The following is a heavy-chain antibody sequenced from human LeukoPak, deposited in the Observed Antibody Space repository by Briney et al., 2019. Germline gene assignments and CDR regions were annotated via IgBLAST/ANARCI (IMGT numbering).Heavy chain of an antibody. D-gene: IGHD5-12*01. CDR2: INHSGST. V-gene: IGHV4-34*01. Sequence: GSLRLSCAASGFTFSSYSMNWVRQPPGKGLEWIGEINHSGSTNYNPSLKSRVTISVDTSKNQFSLKLSSVTAADTAVYYCARTYGYSAWYFDYWGQGTLVTVSS. J-gene: IGHJ4*02. CDR1: GFTFSSYS. CDR3: ARTYGYSAWYFDY.